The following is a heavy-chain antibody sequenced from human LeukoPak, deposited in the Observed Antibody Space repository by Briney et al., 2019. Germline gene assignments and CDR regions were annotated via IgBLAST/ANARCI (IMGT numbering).Heavy chain of an antibody. J-gene: IGHJ4*02. V-gene: IGHV4-59*01. CDR2: IYYSGST. Sequence: PSETLSLTRTVSGGSISSYYWSWIRQPPGKGLEWIGYIYYSGSTNYNPSLKSRVTISVDTSKNQFSLKLTSVTAADTAVYYCARGSRDYDFWSGYSLIDYWGQGTLVTVSS. CDR1: GGSISSYY. CDR3: ARGSRDYDFWSGYSLIDY. D-gene: IGHD3-3*01.